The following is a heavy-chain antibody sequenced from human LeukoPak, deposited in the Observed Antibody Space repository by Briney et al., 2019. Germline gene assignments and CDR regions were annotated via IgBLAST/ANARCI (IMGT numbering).Heavy chain of an antibody. CDR2: IIPILGIA. J-gene: IGHJ4*02. D-gene: IGHD2-21*02. CDR1: GGTFSSYA. Sequence: SVKVSCKASGGTFSSYAISWVRQAPGQGLEWMGRIIPILGIANYAQKFQGRVTITAGKSTSTAYMELSSLRSEDTAVYYCARDSYCGSDCPVSYWGQGTLVTVSS. CDR3: ARDSYCGSDCPVSY. V-gene: IGHV1-69*04.